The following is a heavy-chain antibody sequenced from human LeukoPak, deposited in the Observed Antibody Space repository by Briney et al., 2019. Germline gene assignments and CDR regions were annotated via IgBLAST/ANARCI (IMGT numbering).Heavy chain of an antibody. J-gene: IGHJ1*01. Sequence: GGSLRLSCSASGFTFSSYAMRWVRQAPGKGLEYVSAISSNGGSTYYADSVKGRFTISRDNSKNTLYLQMSSLRAEDTAVYYCVQPNSSSWYASEYFQHWGQGTLVTVSS. CDR1: GFTFSSYA. CDR2: ISSNGGST. CDR3: VQPNSSSWYASEYFQH. V-gene: IGHV3-64D*06. D-gene: IGHD6-13*01.